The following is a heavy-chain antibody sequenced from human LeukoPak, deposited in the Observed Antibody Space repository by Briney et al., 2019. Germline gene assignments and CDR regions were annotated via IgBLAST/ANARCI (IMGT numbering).Heavy chain of an antibody. Sequence: GESLKISCKGSGYSFTSYWIGWVRQMPGKGLEWMGIIYPGDSDTRYSPSFQGQVTISADKSISTAYLQWSSLKASDTAMYYCARHVPVSYSGGGWFGPWGQGTLVTVSS. J-gene: IGHJ5*02. D-gene: IGHD1-26*01. CDR1: GYSFTSYW. V-gene: IGHV5-51*01. CDR2: IYPGDSDT. CDR3: ARHVPVSYSGGGWFGP.